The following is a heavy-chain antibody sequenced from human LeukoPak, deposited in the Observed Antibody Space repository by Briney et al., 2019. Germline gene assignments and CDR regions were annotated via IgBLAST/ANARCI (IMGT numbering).Heavy chain of an antibody. CDR2: IIPIFGTA. J-gene: IGHJ5*02. V-gene: IGHV1-69*05. Sequence: SVTVSCTASGGTFSSYAISWVRQAPGQGLEWMGGIIPIFGTANYAQKFQGRVTITTDESASTAYMELSSLRSEDTAVYYCARSLWELPHNWFDPWGQGTLVTVSS. CDR1: GGTFSSYA. D-gene: IGHD1-26*01. CDR3: ARSLWELPHNWFDP.